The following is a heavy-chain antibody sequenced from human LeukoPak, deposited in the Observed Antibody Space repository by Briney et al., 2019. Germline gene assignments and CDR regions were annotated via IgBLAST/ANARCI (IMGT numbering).Heavy chain of an antibody. D-gene: IGHD4-17*01. Sequence: GGSLRLSCAASGFIFDDYGMSWVRQAPGKGLEWVAFIRYDGSNKYYADSVKGRFTISRDNSKNTLYLQMNSLRAEDTAVYYCAKNRNYGDYVGAFDYWGQGTLVTVSS. CDR3: AKNRNYGDYVGAFDY. V-gene: IGHV3-30*02. J-gene: IGHJ4*02. CDR1: GFIFDDYG. CDR2: IRYDGSNK.